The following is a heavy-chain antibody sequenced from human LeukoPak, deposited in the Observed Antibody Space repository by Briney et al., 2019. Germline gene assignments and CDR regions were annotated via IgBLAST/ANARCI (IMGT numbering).Heavy chain of an antibody. D-gene: IGHD3-10*01. CDR1: GVSFSGYY. V-gene: IGHV4-34*01. Sequence: SETLSLTCAVYGVSFSGYYWSWIRQPPGKGLEWVGGINHSGGTNYNPSLKSRVTISVDTSKNQFSLKLSSVTAADTAVYYCARGWRYYGSGSYCWFDPWGQGTLVTVSS. J-gene: IGHJ5*02. CDR3: ARGWRYYGSGSYCWFDP. CDR2: INHSGGT.